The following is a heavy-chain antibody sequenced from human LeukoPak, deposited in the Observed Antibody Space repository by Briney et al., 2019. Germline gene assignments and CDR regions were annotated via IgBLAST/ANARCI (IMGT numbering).Heavy chain of an antibody. CDR2: INRSGST. D-gene: IGHD3-22*01. CDR3: AKYDSRMKGAFDI. J-gene: IGHJ3*02. V-gene: IGHV4-34*01. CDR1: GGSFSGYH. Sequence: SETLSLTCGVYGGSFSGYHWTWIRLRPGKGLEWIGDINRSGSTHYNPSLKSRVTISVDTSKNQFSLKLSSVTAADTAVYYCAKYDSRMKGAFDIWGQGTMVTVSS.